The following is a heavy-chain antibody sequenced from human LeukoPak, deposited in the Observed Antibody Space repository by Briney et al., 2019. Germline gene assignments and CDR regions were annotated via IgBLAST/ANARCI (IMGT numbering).Heavy chain of an antibody. Sequence: GGSLRLSCAASGFTFSSYAMHWVRQVPGKGLEWVAVISYDGSNKYYADSVKGRFTISRDNSKNTLYLQMNSLRAEDTAVYYCARTPASYSSSVVGFDYWGQGTLVTVSS. D-gene: IGHD6-6*01. CDR2: ISYDGSNK. CDR3: ARTPASYSSSVVGFDY. CDR1: GFTFSSYA. J-gene: IGHJ4*02. V-gene: IGHV3-30-3*01.